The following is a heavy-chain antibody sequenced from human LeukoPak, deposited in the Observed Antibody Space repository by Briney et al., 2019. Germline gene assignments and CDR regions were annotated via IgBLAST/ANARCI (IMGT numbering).Heavy chain of an antibody. Sequence: ASVKVSFKASGFTFTDYYIRWVRQAPGQGLEWMGWINPKSGVANYAQKFQGRVTMTRDTSISTAYMELGSLRSDDPAVYFCARDVGNYYFFNHWGQGTLVTVSS. CDR1: GFTFTDYY. J-gene: IGHJ4*02. D-gene: IGHD1-7*01. V-gene: IGHV1-2*02. CDR2: INPKSGVA. CDR3: ARDVGNYYFFNH.